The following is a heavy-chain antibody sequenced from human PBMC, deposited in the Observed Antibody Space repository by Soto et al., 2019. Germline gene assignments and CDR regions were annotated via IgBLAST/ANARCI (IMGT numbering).Heavy chain of an antibody. V-gene: IGHV4-34*02. D-gene: IGHD6-19*01. CDR1: GVSLRGYY. CDR2: ITHSGDT. J-gene: IGHJ4*02. CDR3: ARRGGWSPPSED. Sequence: QARLQQWGAGLLKPSETLSLTCVVHGVSLRGYYWAWIRQSPGKGLEWIGDITHSGDTHYLPSLTSRVAXXWXPSKTRFAPQLPSVPAADPGVYYGARRGGWSPPSEDRGQGTQVTVSS.